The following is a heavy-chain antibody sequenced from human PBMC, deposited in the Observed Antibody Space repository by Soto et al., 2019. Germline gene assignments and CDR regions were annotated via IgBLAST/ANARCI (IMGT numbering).Heavy chain of an antibody. D-gene: IGHD3-16*02. Sequence: ASVKVSCKASGYTFTSYAIHWVRQAPGQRLGWMGWLNAGNGDTKYLQKFQDRLTITRDTSASTAYMELSSLRSEDTAVYFCARDYDYIWGSYRVDYYYFGLNVWGQGTTVTVSS. CDR2: LNAGNGDT. CDR3: ARDYDYIWGSYRVDYYYFGLNV. CDR1: GYTFTSYA. J-gene: IGHJ6*01. V-gene: IGHV1-3*01.